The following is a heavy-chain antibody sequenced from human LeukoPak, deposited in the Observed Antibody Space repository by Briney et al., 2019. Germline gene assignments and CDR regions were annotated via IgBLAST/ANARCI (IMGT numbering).Heavy chain of an antibody. CDR3: AKGYSYGYDY. CDR1: GFTFSSYG. V-gene: IGHV3-33*06. D-gene: IGHD5-18*01. J-gene: IGHJ4*02. Sequence: SCKASGFTFSSYGMHWVRQAPGKGLEWVAVIWYDGSNKYYADSVKGRFTISRDNSKNTLYLQMNSLRAEDTAVYYCAKGYSYGYDYWGQGTLVTVSS. CDR2: IWYDGSNK.